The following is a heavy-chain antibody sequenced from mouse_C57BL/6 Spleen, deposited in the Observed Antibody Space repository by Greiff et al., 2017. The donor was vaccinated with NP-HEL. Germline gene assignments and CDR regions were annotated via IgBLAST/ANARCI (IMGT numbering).Heavy chain of an antibody. J-gene: IGHJ4*01. CDR2: INPNNGGT. Sequence: EVQLQQSGPELVKPGASVKIPCKASGYTFTDYNMDWVKQSHGKSLEWIGDINPNNGGTIYNQKFKGTATLTVDKSSSTAYMELRSLTSEAPAVYYWARRSYYDYDKDAMDYWGQGTSVTVSS. CDR1: GYTFTDYN. CDR3: ARRSYYDYDKDAMDY. D-gene: IGHD2-4*01. V-gene: IGHV1-18*01.